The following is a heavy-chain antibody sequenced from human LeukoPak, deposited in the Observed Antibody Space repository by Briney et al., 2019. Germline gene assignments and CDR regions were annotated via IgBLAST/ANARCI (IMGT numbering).Heavy chain of an antibody. CDR3: ARDIEAAGLFLDY. J-gene: IGHJ4*02. CDR2: MKYDGSEK. V-gene: IGHV3-7*01. CDR1: GFIFSSYW. Sequence: PGGSLRLSCAASGFIFSSYWMTWVRQAPGKGLELVANMKYDGSEKYYVDSVKGRFTISRDNAKNSLYLQMNSLRAEDTAVYYCARDIEAAGLFLDYWGQGTLVTVSS. D-gene: IGHD6-13*01.